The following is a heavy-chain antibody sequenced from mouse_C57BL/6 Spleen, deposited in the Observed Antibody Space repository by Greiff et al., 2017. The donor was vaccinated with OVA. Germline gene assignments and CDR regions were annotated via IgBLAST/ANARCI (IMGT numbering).Heavy chain of an antibody. J-gene: IGHJ3*01. D-gene: IGHD2-3*01. Sequence: EVQLQQSGPELVKPGASVKISCKASGYTFTDYYMNWVKQSHGKSLEWIGDINPNNGGTSYNQKFKGKATLTVDKSSSTAYMELRSLTSEDSAVYYCARYSDEAYWGQGTLVTVSA. CDR1: GYTFTDYY. V-gene: IGHV1-26*01. CDR2: INPNNGGT. CDR3: ARYSDEAY.